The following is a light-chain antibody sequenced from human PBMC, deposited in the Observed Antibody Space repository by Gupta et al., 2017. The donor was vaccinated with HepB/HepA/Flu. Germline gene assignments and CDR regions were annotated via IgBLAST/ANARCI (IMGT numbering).Light chain of an antibody. CDR3: SSYTSSSIPWV. CDR2: DVS. J-gene: IGLJ1*01. V-gene: IGLV2-14*03. Sequence: HSALTQPASVSGSPGQSITISCTGTSTDVGGYNYVSWYQQHPGKAPKFIIYDVSNRPSGVSNRFSGSKSGNTASLTISGLQAEDEADYYCSSYTSSSIPWVFGTGTKVTVL. CDR1: STDVGGYNY.